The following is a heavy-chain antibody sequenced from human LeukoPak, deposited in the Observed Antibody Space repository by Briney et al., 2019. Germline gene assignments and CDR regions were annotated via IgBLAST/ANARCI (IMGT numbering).Heavy chain of an antibody. J-gene: IGHJ4*02. CDR1: GSTFTTYG. CDR2: ISAYNGNI. V-gene: IGHV1-18*01. Sequence: ASVKVSCKASGSTFTTYGISWVRQAPGQGLEWMGWISAYNGNINYAKKLQGRVSMTTDTSTSTAYMELRSLRSDDTAVYYCARDPRLYFDSSGDFDYWGQGTLVTVSS. CDR3: ARDPRLYFDSSGDFDY. D-gene: IGHD3-22*01.